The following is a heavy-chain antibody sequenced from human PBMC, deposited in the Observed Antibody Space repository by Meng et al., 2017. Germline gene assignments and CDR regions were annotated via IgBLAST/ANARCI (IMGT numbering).Heavy chain of an antibody. CDR3: ARLWAVAGSPEYYFDY. V-gene: IGHV1-8*03. CDR2: MNPNSGNT. Sequence: ASVKVSCKASGCTFTSYDINWVRQATGQGLEWMGWMNPNSGNTGYAQKFQGRVTITRNTSISTAYMELSSLRSEDTAVYYCARLWAVAGSPEYYFDYWGQGTLVTVSS. D-gene: IGHD6-19*01. CDR1: GCTFTSYD. J-gene: IGHJ4*02.